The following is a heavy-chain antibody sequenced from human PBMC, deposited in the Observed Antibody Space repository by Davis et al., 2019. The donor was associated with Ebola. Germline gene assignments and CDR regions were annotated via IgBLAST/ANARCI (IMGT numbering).Heavy chain of an antibody. CDR3: ASLRRTITGMDDGFDI. CDR1: GYSFTSYW. J-gene: IGHJ3*02. Sequence: KVSCKGSGYSFTSYWIGWVRQMPGKGLEWIGIIYPGDSDTRYNPSFRGRVTISADNSIKTAFLHWSSLKASDTAMYYCASLRRTITGMDDGFDIWGQGTMVTVSS. V-gene: IGHV5-51*01. D-gene: IGHD1-20*01. CDR2: IYPGDSDT.